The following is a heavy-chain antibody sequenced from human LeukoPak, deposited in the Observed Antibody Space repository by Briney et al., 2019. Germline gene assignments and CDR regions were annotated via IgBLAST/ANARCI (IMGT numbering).Heavy chain of an antibody. CDR2: IWYDGSNK. Sequence: GRSLRLSCAASGFGFSNYGMHWVRQAPGKGLEWVAVIWYDGSNKYYADSVKGRFTISRDNSKNTLYVQMSSLRAEDTAVYYCARSNNGGWGYCDYWGQGSLVTVSS. D-gene: IGHD3-16*01. J-gene: IGHJ4*02. V-gene: IGHV3-33*01. CDR3: ARSNNGGWGYCDY. CDR1: GFGFSNYG.